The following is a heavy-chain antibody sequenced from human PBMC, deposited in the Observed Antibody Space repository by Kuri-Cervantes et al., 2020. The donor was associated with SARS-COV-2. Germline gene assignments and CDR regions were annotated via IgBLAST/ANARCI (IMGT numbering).Heavy chain of an antibody. Sequence: GGSLRLSCAASGFTFSSYAMHWVRQAPGKGLEWVAVISYDGSNKYYADSVKGRFTISRDNSKNTLYLQMNSLRAEDTAVYYCARDVRYYYMDVWGKGTTVTVSS. CDR3: ARDVRYYYMDV. J-gene: IGHJ6*03. CDR1: GFTFSSYA. CDR2: ISYDGSNK. V-gene: IGHV3-30*04.